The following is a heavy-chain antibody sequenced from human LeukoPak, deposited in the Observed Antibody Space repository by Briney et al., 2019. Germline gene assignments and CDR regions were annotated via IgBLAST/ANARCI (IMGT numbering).Heavy chain of an antibody. CDR3: AKAWYQLLWSLDY. CDR1: GFTFSSYG. V-gene: IGHV3-30*02. Sequence: GGSLRLSCAASGFTFSSYGMHWVRQAPGKGLEWVAVIWYGGSNKYYADSVKGRFTISRDNSKNTLYLQMNSLRAEDTAVYYCAKAWYQLLWSLDYWGQGTLVTVSS. J-gene: IGHJ4*02. CDR2: IWYGGSNK. D-gene: IGHD2-2*01.